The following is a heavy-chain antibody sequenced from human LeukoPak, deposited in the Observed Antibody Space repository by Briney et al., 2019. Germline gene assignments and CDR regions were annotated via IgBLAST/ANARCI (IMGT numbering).Heavy chain of an antibody. CDR2: ISYDGSNK. CDR1: GFTFSSYA. CDR3: ARDDTCSSTSCHGPFEDY. V-gene: IGHV3-30-3*01. Sequence: GGSLRLSCAASGFTFSSYAMHWVRQAPGKGLEWVAVISYDGSNKYYADSVKGRFTISRDNSKNTLYLQMNSLRAEDTAVYYCARDDTCSSTSCHGPFEDYWGQGTLVTVSS. J-gene: IGHJ4*02. D-gene: IGHD2-2*01.